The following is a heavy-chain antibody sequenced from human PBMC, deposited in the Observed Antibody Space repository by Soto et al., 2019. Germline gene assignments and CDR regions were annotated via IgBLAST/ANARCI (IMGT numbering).Heavy chain of an antibody. J-gene: IGHJ4*02. CDR1: GFTFTNYG. Sequence: QVQLVQSGSEVKKAGASVRISCRSSGFTFTNYGIVWLRQAPGESLEWMAWIHGATGITKYSQKFRDRVTLASDTPASTVRMEMTRLRSEDTAVYYCVMTPSSGSCPFDFWGQGTLVPVSS. V-gene: IGHV1-3*01. D-gene: IGHD6-19*01. CDR2: IHGATGIT. CDR3: VMTPSSGSCPFDF.